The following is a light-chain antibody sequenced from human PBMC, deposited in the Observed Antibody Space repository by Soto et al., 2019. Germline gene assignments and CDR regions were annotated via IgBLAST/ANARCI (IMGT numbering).Light chain of an antibody. Sequence: IVWAQSPGTLSFSPGERATLSCRASQSVSSNYLAWYQQKPGQAPRLLIYGASSRATGIPARFSGSGSGTDFTLTISRLEPEDFAVYYCQHYGSSPETFGQGTQVDIK. CDR2: GAS. CDR3: QHYGSSPET. J-gene: IGKJ1*01. CDR1: QSVSSNY. V-gene: IGKV3-20*01.